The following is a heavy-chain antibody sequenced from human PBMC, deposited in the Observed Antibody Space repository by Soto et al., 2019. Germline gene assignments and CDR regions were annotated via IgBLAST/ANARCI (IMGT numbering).Heavy chain of an antibody. D-gene: IGHD6-19*01. CDR1: GGSISSGGYY. V-gene: IGHV4-31*03. CDR3: ARDSGMPHIAVAGDYGMDV. Sequence: PSETLSLTCTVSGGSISSGGYYWSWIRQHPGKGLEWIGYIYYSGSTYYNPSLKSRVTISVDTSKNQFSLKLSSVTAADTAVYYCARDSGMPHIAVAGDYGMDVWGQGTTVTVSS. J-gene: IGHJ6*02. CDR2: IYYSGST.